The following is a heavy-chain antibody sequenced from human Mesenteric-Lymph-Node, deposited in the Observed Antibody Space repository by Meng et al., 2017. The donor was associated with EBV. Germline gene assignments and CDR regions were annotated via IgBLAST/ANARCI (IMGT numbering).Heavy chain of an antibody. CDR3: ARRSIREGVGIDT. V-gene: IGHV4-30-2*01. D-gene: IGHD3-10*01. Sequence: QLQRQESGSGLVKPSQSLSLTCAVSGGSISSDDYTWNWIRKPPGKGLEWIGNIFHTGSTQYKSSLKSRVTISVDRSKNQFSLRLHSVTAADTAVYYCARRSIREGVGIDTWGHGTLVTVSS. CDR1: GGSISSDDYT. J-gene: IGHJ5*01. CDR2: IFHTGST.